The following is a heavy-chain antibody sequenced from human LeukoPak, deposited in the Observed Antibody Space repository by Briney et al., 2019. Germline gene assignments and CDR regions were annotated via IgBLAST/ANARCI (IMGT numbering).Heavy chain of an antibody. CDR2: IDTTGYT. D-gene: IGHD1-7*01. J-gene: IGHJ4*02. CDR3: ARLYGNFQNYYDY. CDR1: GDSISSGSYY. V-gene: IGHV4-61*02. Sequence: SETLSLTCTVSGDSISSGSYYWSWIRQPAGKGLEWIGRIDTTGYTVYNPSLKSRVTISVDTSKNQFSLKLNSMTAADTAVYYCARLYGNFQNYYDYWGQGTLVTVSS.